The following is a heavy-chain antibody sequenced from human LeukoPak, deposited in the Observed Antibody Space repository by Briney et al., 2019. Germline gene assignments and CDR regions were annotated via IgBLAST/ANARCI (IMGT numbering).Heavy chain of an antibody. D-gene: IGHD1-1*01. V-gene: IGHV1-46*01. CDR1: GYTFTSYH. CDR2: INLSGGST. Sequence: ASVKVSCKASGYTFTSYHMHWVRQAPGQGLEWMGKINLSGGSTTYAQKFQGRVTMTTDTSTSTAYMELRSLRSDDTAVYYCAREAGNWKARIDYWGQGTLVTVSS. CDR3: AREAGNWKARIDY. J-gene: IGHJ4*02.